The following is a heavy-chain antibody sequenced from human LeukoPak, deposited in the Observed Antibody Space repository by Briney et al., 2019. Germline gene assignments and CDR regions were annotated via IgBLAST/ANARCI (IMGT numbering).Heavy chain of an antibody. CDR2: ISSSSSYI. CDR1: GFTFSSYR. CDR3: TRVGATGLDY. V-gene: IGHV3-21*06. Sequence: GGSLRLSCAASGFTFSSYRMNWVRQAPGKGLEWVSSISSSSSYIYYADSLKGRFTISRDNAKNSLYLQMNSLRVEDTAVYYCTRVGATGLDYWGQGTLVTVSS. D-gene: IGHD1-26*01. J-gene: IGHJ4*02.